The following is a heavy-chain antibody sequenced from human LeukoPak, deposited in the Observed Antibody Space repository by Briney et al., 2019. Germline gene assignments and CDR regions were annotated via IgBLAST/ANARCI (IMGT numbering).Heavy chain of an antibody. CDR2: ITASGGTT. J-gene: IGHJ4*02. D-gene: IGHD6-13*01. CDR1: GFTFGDYV. CDR3: AKGAAASPQTSGRFDY. Sequence: GGSLRLSCAASGFTFGDYVMSWVRQAPGKGLEWVSSITASGGTTFYADSVKGRFTISRDNSKNTLYLQVSSLRADDTALYYCAKGAAASPQTSGRFDYWGQGTLVTVSS. V-gene: IGHV3-23*01.